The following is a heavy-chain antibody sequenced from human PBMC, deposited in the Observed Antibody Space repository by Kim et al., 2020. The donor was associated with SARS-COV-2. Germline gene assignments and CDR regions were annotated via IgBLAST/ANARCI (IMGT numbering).Heavy chain of an antibody. Sequence: YAAPVKGRFTISRDDSKNTLYLQMNSLKTEDTAVYYCTTAGGWLQSAFDIWGQGTMVTVSS. J-gene: IGHJ3*02. CDR3: TTAGGWLQSAFDI. D-gene: IGHD5-12*01. V-gene: IGHV3-15*01.